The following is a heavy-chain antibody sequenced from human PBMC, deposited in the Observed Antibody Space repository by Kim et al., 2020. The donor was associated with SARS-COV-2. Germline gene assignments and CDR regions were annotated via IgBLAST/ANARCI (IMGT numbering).Heavy chain of an antibody. V-gene: IGHV7-4-1*02. CDR2: INTNTGKP. J-gene: IGHJ3*01. Sequence: ASVKVSCKASGNTFSSYAMNWVRQAPGQGLEWMGWINTNTGKPAYAQGFTGRVVFSLDTSVSTTYLQISSIKSEDTAVYYCASSMVYGVISAFDLWGQGTMVTVSS. D-gene: IGHD3-10*01. CDR1: GNTFSSYA. CDR3: ASSMVYGVISAFDL.